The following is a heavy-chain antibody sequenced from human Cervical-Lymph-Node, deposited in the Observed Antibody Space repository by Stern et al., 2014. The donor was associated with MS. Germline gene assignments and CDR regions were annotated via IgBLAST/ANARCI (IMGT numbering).Heavy chain of an antibody. Sequence: QVQLVQSGAEVQKPGASVKVSCKASGYTFTSYDINWVRQATGKGLEWMGWLNPNSGNTGYAQKFQGRVTMTRNTSISTAYMELSSLRSEDTAVYYCARDCKLRRFGSRGWFDPWGQGTLVTVSS. V-gene: IGHV1-8*01. D-gene: IGHD3-10*01. CDR3: ARDCKLRRFGSRGWFDP. CDR1: GYTFTSYD. CDR2: LNPNSGNT. J-gene: IGHJ5*02.